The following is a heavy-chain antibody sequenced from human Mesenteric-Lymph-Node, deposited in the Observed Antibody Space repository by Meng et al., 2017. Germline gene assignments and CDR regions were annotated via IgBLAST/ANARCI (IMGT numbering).Heavy chain of an antibody. Sequence: QAQLQQWGAGLLQPSETLSLTFACSCGGFHGYCWSRIRQPPGKGLEWIAEINHSGNTNYNPSLKSRVTISVDRSNKQFSLRLKSVSAADTAVYYCARGRFGDAANSYNWFDPWGQGTLVTVSS. CDR3: ARGRFGDAANSYNWFDP. D-gene: IGHD3-10*01. CDR1: CGGFHGYC. V-gene: IGHV4-34*01. CDR2: INHSGNT. J-gene: IGHJ5*02.